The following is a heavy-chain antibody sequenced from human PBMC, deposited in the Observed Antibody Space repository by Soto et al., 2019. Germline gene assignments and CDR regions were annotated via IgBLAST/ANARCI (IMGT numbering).Heavy chain of an antibody. V-gene: IGHV4-39*01. J-gene: IGHJ4*02. CDR2: IYYSGST. CDR3: ASFTIFGVVIIPRYFDY. Sequence: QLQLQESGPGLVKPSETLSLTCTVSGGSISSSSYYWGWIRQPPGKGLEWIGSIYYSGSTYYNPSLKSRVTISVDTSKNQFSLKLSCVTAADTAVYYCASFTIFGVVIIPRYFDYWGQGTLVTVSS. D-gene: IGHD3-3*01. CDR1: GGSISSSSYY.